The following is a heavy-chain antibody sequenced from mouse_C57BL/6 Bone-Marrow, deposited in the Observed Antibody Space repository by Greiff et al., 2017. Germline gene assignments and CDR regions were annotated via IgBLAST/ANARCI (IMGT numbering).Heavy chain of an antibody. CDR2: INPSNGGT. J-gene: IGHJ4*01. D-gene: IGHD1-1*01. CDR3: AVYYYGSSYYAMDY. Sequence: QVQLKQPGTELVKPGASVKLSCKASGYTFTSYWMHWVTQRPGQGLEWIGNINPSNGGTNYNEKFKSKATLTVDKSSSTAYMQLSNLTSEDSAVYYCAVYYYGSSYYAMDYWGQGTSVTVSS. CDR1: GYTFTSYW. V-gene: IGHV1-53*01.